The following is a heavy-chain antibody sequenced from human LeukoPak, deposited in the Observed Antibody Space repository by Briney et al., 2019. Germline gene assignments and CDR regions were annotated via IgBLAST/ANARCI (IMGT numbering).Heavy chain of an antibody. CDR1: GGSISSYY. Sequence: SETLSLTCTVSGGSISSYYWSWIRQPPVKGLEWIGYIYYSGSTNYNPSLKSRVTISVDTSKNQFSLKLSSVTAADTAVYYCARDPSGWYSWFDPWGQGTLVTVSS. CDR2: IYYSGST. D-gene: IGHD6-19*01. V-gene: IGHV4-59*01. CDR3: ARDPSGWYSWFDP. J-gene: IGHJ5*02.